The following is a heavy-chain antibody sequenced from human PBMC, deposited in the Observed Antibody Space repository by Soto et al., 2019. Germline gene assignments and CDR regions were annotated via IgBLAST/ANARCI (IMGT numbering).Heavy chain of an antibody. J-gene: IGHJ4*02. D-gene: IGHD2-21*02. CDR2: IWYDGSNK. CDR1: GFTFSSYG. V-gene: IGHV3-33*01. CDR3: ARDEGADCGGDCYFDY. Sequence: QVQLVESGGGVVQPGRSLRLSCAASGFTFSSYGMHWVRQAPGKGLEWVAVIWYDGSNKYYADSVKGRFTISRDNSKNTLYLQMNSLSAEDTAVYYCARDEGADCGGDCYFDYWGQGTLVTVSS.